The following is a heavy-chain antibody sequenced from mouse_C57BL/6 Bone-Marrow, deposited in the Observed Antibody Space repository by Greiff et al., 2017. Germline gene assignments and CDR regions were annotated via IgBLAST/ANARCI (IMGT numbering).Heavy chain of an antibody. CDR2: IYPRSGNT. Sequence: QVQLKESGAELARPGASVKLSCKASGYTFTRYGISWVKQRTGQGLAWIGEIYPRSGNTYYNEKFKGKATLTADKSSSTAYMGLRSLTAEGSAVYCGASYDGLDYWGQGTTLTVSA. V-gene: IGHV1-81*01. D-gene: IGHD1-1*01. CDR1: GYTFTRYG. J-gene: IGHJ2*01. CDR3: ASYDGLDY.